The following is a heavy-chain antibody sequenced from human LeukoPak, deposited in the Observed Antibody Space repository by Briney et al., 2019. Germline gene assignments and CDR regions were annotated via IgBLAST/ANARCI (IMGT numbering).Heavy chain of an antibody. D-gene: IGHD2-21*02. J-gene: IGHJ4*02. CDR2: GST. Sequence: GSTEYNPSLRSRVTISLEMSKHQFSLNLTSVTAADTAVYYRASNTATVFDYWGQGALVTVSS. V-gene: IGHV4-59*01. CDR3: ASNTATVFDY.